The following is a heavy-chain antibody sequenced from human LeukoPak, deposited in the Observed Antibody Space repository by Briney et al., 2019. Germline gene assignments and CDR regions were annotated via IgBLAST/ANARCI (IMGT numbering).Heavy chain of an antibody. CDR3: ASSSASG. D-gene: IGHD3-10*01. V-gene: IGHV3-74*01. CDR1: YW. Sequence: YWMHWVRQAPGKGLVWVSRINNDGSSTVYADSVKGRFTISRDNAKNTLYLRMNSLRAEDTAVYYCASSSASGWGQGTLVTVSS. CDR2: INNDGSST. J-gene: IGHJ4*02.